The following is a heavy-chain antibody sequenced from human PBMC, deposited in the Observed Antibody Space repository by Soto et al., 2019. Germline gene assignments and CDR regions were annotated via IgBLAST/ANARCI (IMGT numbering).Heavy chain of an antibody. CDR3: ARDRRPENWNYAYYFDY. CDR2: ISSSSSYI. V-gene: IGHV3-21*01. D-gene: IGHD1-7*01. J-gene: IGHJ4*02. CDR1: GFTFSSYS. Sequence: GGSLRLSCAASGFTFSSYSMNWVRQAPGKGLEWVSSISSSSSYIYYADSVKGRFTISRDNAKNSLYLQMNSLRAEDTAVYYCARDRRPENWNYAYYFDYWGQGTLVTVSS.